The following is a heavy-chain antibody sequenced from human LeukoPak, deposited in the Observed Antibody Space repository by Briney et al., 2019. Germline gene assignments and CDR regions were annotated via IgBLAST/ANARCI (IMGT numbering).Heavy chain of an antibody. J-gene: IGHJ5*02. CDR1: GFTFSSYE. Sequence: GGSLGLSCAASGFTFSSYEMNWVRQAPGKGLEWVSYISSSGSTIYYADSVKGRFTISRDNAKNSLYLQMNSLRAEDTAVYYCARGVVVLAATPPWFDPWGQGTLVTVFS. CDR3: ARGVVVLAATPPWFDP. CDR2: ISSSGSTI. V-gene: IGHV3-48*03. D-gene: IGHD2-15*01.